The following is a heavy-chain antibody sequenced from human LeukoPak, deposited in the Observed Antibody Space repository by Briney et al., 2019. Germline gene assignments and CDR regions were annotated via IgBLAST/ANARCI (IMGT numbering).Heavy chain of an antibody. D-gene: IGHD1-26*01. CDR1: GFTFSSYA. CDR2: ISDSGGST. Sequence: PGGSLRLSCAASGFTFSSYAMSWVRQAPGKGLEWVSTISDSGGSTFYADSVKGRLTISRDNSKNTLYLQMNSLRAEDTAVYYCAKSSGMGTTTDQFQDYWGQGTLVTVSS. V-gene: IGHV3-23*01. J-gene: IGHJ4*02. CDR3: AKSSGMGTTTDQFQDY.